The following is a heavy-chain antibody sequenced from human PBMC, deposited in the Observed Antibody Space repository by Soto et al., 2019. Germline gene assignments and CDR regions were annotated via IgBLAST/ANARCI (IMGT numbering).Heavy chain of an antibody. CDR1: GFTFSSYA. V-gene: IGHV3-23*01. J-gene: IGHJ3*02. CDR2: ISGSGGST. D-gene: IGHD6-13*01. Sequence: LSLTCAASGFTFSSYAMSWVRQAPGKGLEWVSAISGSGGSTYYADSVKGRFTISRDNSKNTLYLQMNSLRAEDTAVYYCAKDGPIAAAGIWRAFDIWGQGTMVTVSS. CDR3: AKDGPIAAAGIWRAFDI.